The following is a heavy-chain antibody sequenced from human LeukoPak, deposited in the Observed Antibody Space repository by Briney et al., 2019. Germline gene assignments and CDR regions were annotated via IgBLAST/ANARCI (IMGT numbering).Heavy chain of an antibody. CDR3: ARGAVVVAATYYYYYYGMDV. Sequence: SGTLSLTCAVYGGSFSGYYWSWIRQPPGKGLEWIGEINHSGSTNYNPSLKSRVTISVDTSKNQFSLKLSSVTAADTAVYYCARGAVVVAATYYYYYYGMDVWGQGTTVTVSS. D-gene: IGHD2-15*01. V-gene: IGHV4-34*01. J-gene: IGHJ6*02. CDR1: GGSFSGYY. CDR2: INHSGST.